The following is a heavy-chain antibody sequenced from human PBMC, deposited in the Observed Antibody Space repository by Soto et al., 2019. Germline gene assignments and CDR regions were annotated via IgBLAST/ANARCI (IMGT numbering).Heavy chain of an antibody. Sequence: SETLSLTCAVFGGSFSDYYCSWIRQPPGKGLEWIGEVHPSGSTTYNPSFESRVTISLDTSKNQLSLKLNSVTAADTAIYYCARGLDQYKIGWWGQGTLVTVSS. J-gene: IGHJ4*02. CDR3: ARGLDQYKIGW. CDR1: GGSFSDYY. CDR2: VHPSGST. D-gene: IGHD6-19*01. V-gene: IGHV4-34*01.